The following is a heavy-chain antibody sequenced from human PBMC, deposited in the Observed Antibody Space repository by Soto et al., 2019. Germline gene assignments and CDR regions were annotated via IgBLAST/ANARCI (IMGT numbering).Heavy chain of an antibody. Sequence: QVQLVESGGGVVQPGRSLRLSCAASGFTFSSYAMHWVRQAPGKGLEWVAVISYDGSNKYYADSVKGRFTISRDNSKNTLYPQMNSLRAEDTAVYYCATLTDYYDSSGYYPFDYWGQGTLVTVSS. CDR2: ISYDGSNK. CDR1: GFTFSSYA. J-gene: IGHJ4*02. D-gene: IGHD3-22*01. V-gene: IGHV3-30-3*01. CDR3: ATLTDYYDSSGYYPFDY.